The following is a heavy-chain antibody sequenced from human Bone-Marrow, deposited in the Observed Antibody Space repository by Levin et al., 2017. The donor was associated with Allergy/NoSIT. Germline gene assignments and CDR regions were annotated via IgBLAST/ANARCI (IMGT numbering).Heavy chain of an antibody. J-gene: IGHJ5*02. CDR1: GYTFTDYY. D-gene: IGHD3-3*01. CDR2: INPNSGGT. CDR3: ARDQTPSVATLLGVGRWFDP. V-gene: IGHV1-2*02. Sequence: GESLKISCKASGYTFTDYYMHWVRQAPGQGLEWMGWINPNSGGTNYAQNFQGRVTMTRDTSITTAYMELSSLRSDDTAVYYCARDQTPSVATLLGVGRWFDPWGQGTRVTVSS.